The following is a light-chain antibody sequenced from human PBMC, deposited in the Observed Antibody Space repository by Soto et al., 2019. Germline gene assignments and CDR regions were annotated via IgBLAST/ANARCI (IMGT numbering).Light chain of an antibody. CDR2: EVS. V-gene: IGLV2-14*01. CDR3: NSYTSSNTLYV. Sequence: QSVLTQLASVSGSPEQSITSSCTGTSSDFGDYNFVSWYQQHPGKAPKLMIYEVSHRPSAVSNRFSGSKSGNTASLTISGLQADDEADYYCNSYTSSNTLYVFGTGTKVTVL. CDR1: SSDFGDYNF. J-gene: IGLJ1*01.